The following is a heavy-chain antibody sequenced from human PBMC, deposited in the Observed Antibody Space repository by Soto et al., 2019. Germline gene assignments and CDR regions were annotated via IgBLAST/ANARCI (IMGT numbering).Heavy chain of an antibody. D-gene: IGHD4-17*01. CDR1: GATISSGGFY. CDR3: ARDDSFYGEPGYGMNV. Sequence: QVQLQESGPGLVEASETLSLTCTVSGATISSGGFYWSWIRQRPGKGLEWIGHIYYTGTTSYNPSLNRRGTISLDMASNQFSLKLRSVTAADTAKYFCARDDSFYGEPGYGMNVWGQGTTVTVSS. V-gene: IGHV4-31*03. J-gene: IGHJ6*02. CDR2: IYYTGTT.